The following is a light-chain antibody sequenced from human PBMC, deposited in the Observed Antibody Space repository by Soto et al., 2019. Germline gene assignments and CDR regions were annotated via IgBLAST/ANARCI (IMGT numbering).Light chain of an antibody. Sequence: EIVLTQSPATLSLSPGERATLSCRASQSISNYLVWYQQKPGQAPRLLIYDASNRATGIQARFSGSGSGTDFTLTISSLEPEDFAIYYCQQRSNWPPLTFGGGTKVEIK. J-gene: IGKJ4*01. CDR2: DAS. V-gene: IGKV3-11*01. CDR3: QQRSNWPPLT. CDR1: QSISNY.